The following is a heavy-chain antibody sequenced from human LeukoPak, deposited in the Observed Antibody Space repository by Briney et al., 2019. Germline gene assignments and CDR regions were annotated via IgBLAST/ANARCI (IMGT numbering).Heavy chain of an antibody. V-gene: IGHV3-64*01. J-gene: IGHJ4*02. D-gene: IGHD3/OR15-3a*01. CDR3: AIEERGLAIDY. CDR2: INSNGDTT. CDR1: GFTLRNHA. Sequence: GGSLRLSCAPSGFTLRNHAMHGVRQAPGKGLEYVSAINSNGDTTYYGNAVKGRFTISRDNSKSTLYLQMGSLRPADTAVYYCAIEERGLAIDYWGQGALVTVSS.